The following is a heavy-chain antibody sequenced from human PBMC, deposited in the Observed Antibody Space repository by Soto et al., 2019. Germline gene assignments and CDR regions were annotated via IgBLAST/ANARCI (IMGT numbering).Heavy chain of an antibody. D-gene: IGHD4-17*01. Sequence: SVKVSCKASGGTFSSYAISWARQAPGQGLEWMGGIIPIFGTANYAQKFQGRVTITADESTSTAYMELSSLRSEDTAVYYCARVGVRGYYGDYVFFSSGYYGMDVWGQGTTVTVSS. J-gene: IGHJ6*02. V-gene: IGHV1-69*13. CDR1: GGTFSSYA. CDR3: ARVGVRGYYGDYVFFSSGYYGMDV. CDR2: IIPIFGTA.